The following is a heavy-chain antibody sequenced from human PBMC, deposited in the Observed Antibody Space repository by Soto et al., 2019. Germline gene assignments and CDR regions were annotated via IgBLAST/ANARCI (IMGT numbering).Heavy chain of an antibody. J-gene: IGHJ4*03. CDR2: VYHTGST. CDR1: GGSFKSGSYS. CDR3: ARDFAYFDS. Sequence: QVQLQESGPGLVKPSETLSLTCTVSGGSFKSGSYSWSWIRQPPGKGLEWIGYVYHTGSTSYNPSLKSRFSISMDTSKNQFSLNLDSVTAADTAVYFCARDFAYFDSWGHVTLVTVSS. V-gene: IGHV4-61*01. D-gene: IGHD3-3*01.